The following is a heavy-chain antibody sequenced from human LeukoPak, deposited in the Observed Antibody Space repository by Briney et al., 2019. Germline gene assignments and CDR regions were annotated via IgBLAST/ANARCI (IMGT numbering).Heavy chain of an antibody. J-gene: IGHJ5*01. CDR3: ARVGAGYNYGWFAY. CDR1: GYPFIGYY. Sequence: AASVKVSCKASGYPFIGYYMHWVRQAPGQGLEWMGWINPDSGDTNYAPKFQGRVTMTRDTSISTAYMELRRLRPDDTAVYFCARVGAGYNYGWFAYWGQGALVTVSS. D-gene: IGHD1-20*01. CDR2: INPDSGDT. V-gene: IGHV1-2*02.